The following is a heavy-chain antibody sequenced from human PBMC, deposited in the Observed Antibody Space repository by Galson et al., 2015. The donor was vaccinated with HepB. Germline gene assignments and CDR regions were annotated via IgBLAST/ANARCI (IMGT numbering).Heavy chain of an antibody. D-gene: IGHD5-24*01. V-gene: IGHV3-30*04. Sequence: SLRLSCAASGFTFSSYAMHWVRQAPGKGLEWVAVISYDGSNKYYADSVKGRFTISRDNSKNTLYLQMNSLRAEDTAVYYCARPRQGRLQFCLDYWGQGTLVTVSS. CDR3: ARPRQGRLQFCLDY. CDR1: GFTFSSYA. J-gene: IGHJ4*02. CDR2: ISYDGSNK.